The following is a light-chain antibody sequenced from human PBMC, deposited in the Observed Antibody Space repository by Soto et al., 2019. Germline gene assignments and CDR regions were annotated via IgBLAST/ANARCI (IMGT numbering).Light chain of an antibody. CDR3: QQCGSSRWT. V-gene: IGKV3-20*01. CDR2: GAS. J-gene: IGKJ1*01. CDR1: QSVSSNY. Sequence: ENVLTQSPGTLSLSPGERATLSCRASQSVSSNYLAWYQQKPGQAPRLLVYGASSRATGIPDRFSGSGSGTDFTLTISRLEPEDFAVYYCQQCGSSRWTFGQGTKVDIK.